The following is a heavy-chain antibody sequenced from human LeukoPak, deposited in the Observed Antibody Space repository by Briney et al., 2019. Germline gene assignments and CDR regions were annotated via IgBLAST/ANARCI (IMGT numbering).Heavy chain of an antibody. CDR2: ISGSGGST. CDR1: GFTFSSYA. V-gene: IGHV3-23*01. Sequence: PGGSLRLSCAASGFTFSSYAMSWVRQAPGKGLEWVSAISGSGGSTYYEDSVKGRFTISRDSSKNTLYLQMNSLRAEDTAVYYCAKVQQQLIDYWGQGTLVTVSS. J-gene: IGHJ4*02. CDR3: AKVQQQLIDY. D-gene: IGHD6-13*01.